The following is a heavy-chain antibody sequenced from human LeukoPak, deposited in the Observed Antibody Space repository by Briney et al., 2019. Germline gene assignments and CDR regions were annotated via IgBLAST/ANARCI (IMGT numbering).Heavy chain of an antibody. CDR1: GFTFSSYW. V-gene: IGHV3-7*01. Sequence: GGSLRLSCAASGFTFSSYWMSWVRQAPGKGLEWVANIKQDGSEKYYVDSVKGRFTISRDNAKNSLYLQMNSLRAEDMAVYYCARVPYFRAFDIWGQGTMVTVSS. J-gene: IGHJ3*02. D-gene: IGHD2-8*01. CDR3: ARVPYFRAFDI. CDR2: IKQDGSEK.